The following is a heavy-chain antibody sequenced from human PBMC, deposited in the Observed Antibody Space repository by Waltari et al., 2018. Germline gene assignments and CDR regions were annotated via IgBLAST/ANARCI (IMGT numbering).Heavy chain of an antibody. CDR2: IIPIFVTA. CDR1: GGTFSSYA. Sequence: QVQLVQSGAEVKKPGSSVKVSCKASGGTFSSYAISWVRKAPGQGLEWMGGIIPIFVTANYAQKFHGIGTITADECTSTADMERSSLRSEDTAVYYCARGEAVAGTFWYFDLWGRGTLVTVSS. CDR3: ARGEAVAGTFWYFDL. J-gene: IGHJ2*01. V-gene: IGHV1-69*13. D-gene: IGHD6-19*01.